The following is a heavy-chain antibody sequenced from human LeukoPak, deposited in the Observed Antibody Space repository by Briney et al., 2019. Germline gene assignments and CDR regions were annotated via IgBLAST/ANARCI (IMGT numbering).Heavy chain of an antibody. V-gene: IGHV4-39*01. CDR1: GGSISSSNYS. J-gene: IGHJ4*02. CDR3: ARQTGSGLFILP. Sequence: SETLSLTCTVSGGSISSSNYSWGWIRQPPGMGLEWIGSIYYTGNTYYNASLKSQVSISIDTSKNQFSLKLTSVTAADTAVYYCARQTGSGLFILPGGQGTLVTVSS. CDR2: IYYTGNT. D-gene: IGHD3/OR15-3a*01.